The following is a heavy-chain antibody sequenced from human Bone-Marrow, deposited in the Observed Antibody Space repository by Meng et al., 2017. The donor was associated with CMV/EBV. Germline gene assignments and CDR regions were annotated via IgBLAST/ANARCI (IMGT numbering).Heavy chain of an antibody. CDR1: GFTFSTYD. J-gene: IGHJ3*02. Sequence: GESLKISCLASGFTFSTYDMYWVRQASGKGLEWVSAIGTLSDTCYPDSVEGRFTISRDNAKSDLYLQMNSLRAGDTAIYYCTRSKSVRFPAGVAFDIWGQGTMVTVSS. V-gene: IGHV3-13*01. CDR2: IGTLSDT. D-gene: IGHD3-10*01. CDR3: TRSKSVRFPAGVAFDI.